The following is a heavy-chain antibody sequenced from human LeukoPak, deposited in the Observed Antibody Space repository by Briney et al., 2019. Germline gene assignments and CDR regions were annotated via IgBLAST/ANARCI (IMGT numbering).Heavy chain of an antibody. CDR2: VDGGGGGT. D-gene: IGHD6-13*01. V-gene: IGHV3-23*01. Sequence: GGSLRLSCAASGFTFSSYWMTWVRQAPGRGLEWVSSVDGGGGGTYYADSVKGRFTISRDNSKDTLYLQMNGLRAEDTAVYFCAKQSAGSAAWYSLHYDFWGQGTLVTVSS. CDR1: GFTFSSYW. J-gene: IGHJ4*02. CDR3: AKQSAGSAAWYSLHYDF.